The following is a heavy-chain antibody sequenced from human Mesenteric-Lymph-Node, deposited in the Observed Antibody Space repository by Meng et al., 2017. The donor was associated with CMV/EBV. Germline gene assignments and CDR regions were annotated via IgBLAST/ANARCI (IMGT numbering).Heavy chain of an antibody. D-gene: IGHD3-16*01. CDR3: AKDGPELGVDYFDY. J-gene: IGHJ4*02. Sequence: SGYTFTRYAMHWVRQAPGQRLEWMGWINAGNGNTKYSQKFQGRVTITRDTAASTAYMELSSLRSEDTAVYYCAKDGPELGVDYFDYWGQGTLVTVSS. V-gene: IGHV1-3*01. CDR1: GYTFTRYA. CDR2: INAGNGNT.